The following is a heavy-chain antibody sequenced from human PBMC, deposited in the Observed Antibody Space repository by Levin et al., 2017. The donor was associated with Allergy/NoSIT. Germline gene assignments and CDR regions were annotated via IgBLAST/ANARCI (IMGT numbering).Heavy chain of an antibody. D-gene: IGHD2-21*01. CDR2: IYHSGNT. J-gene: IGHJ4*02. V-gene: IGHV4-38-2*01. CDR1: GYSISSGFY. Sequence: SETLSLTCAVSGYSISSGFYWGWIRQPPGKGLEWIGNIYHSGNTYYNPSLKSLVTIAVDTSKNQFSLGLSAVTDADTAVYDCARQVGIAETYDYWGQGTLVTVSS. CDR3: ARQVGIAETYDY.